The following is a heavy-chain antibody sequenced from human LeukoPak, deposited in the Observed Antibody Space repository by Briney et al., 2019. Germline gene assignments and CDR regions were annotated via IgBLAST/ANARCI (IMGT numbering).Heavy chain of an antibody. J-gene: IGHJ4*02. Sequence: PGGSLRLSCAVSGFTFSSYWMNWVRQAPGKGLEWVANIKVDGSENYYVDSVKGRFTISRDNAKNSLYLQMNSLRAEDTAVYYCARSLTGDIDYWGQGTLVTVSS. D-gene: IGHD7-27*01. CDR2: IKVDGSEN. CDR3: ARSLTGDIDY. V-gene: IGHV3-7*01. CDR1: GFTFSSYW.